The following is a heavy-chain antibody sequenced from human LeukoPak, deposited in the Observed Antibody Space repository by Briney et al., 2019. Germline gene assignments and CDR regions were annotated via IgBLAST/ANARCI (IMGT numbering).Heavy chain of an antibody. J-gene: IGHJ5*02. CDR2: ISGSGGST. V-gene: IGHV3-23*01. CDR3: SRDRRTWFDP. Sequence: PGGSLRLSCAASGFTFSSYAMTWVRQAPGRGLEWVSAISGSGGSTYYADSVKGRFTISRDNAKNTLYLQMNSLRAEDTALYYCSRDRRTWFDPWGQGTLVTVSS. CDR1: GFTFSSYA.